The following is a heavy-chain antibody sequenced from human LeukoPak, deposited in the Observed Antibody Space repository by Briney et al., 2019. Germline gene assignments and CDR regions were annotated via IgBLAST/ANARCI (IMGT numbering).Heavy chain of an antibody. CDR2: IWYDGSNK. Sequence: GGSLRLSCAASGFTFSSYGMHWVRQAPGKGLEWVAVIWYDGSNKYYADSVKGRFTISRDNSKNTLYLQMNSLRAEDTAVYYCARGIVSGWYPFDYWGQGTLVTVSS. CDR3: ARGIVSGWYPFDY. J-gene: IGHJ4*02. CDR1: GFTFSSYG. D-gene: IGHD6-19*01. V-gene: IGHV3-33*01.